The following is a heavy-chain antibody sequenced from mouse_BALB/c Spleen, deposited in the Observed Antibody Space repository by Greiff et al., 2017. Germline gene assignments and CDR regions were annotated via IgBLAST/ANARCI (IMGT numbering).Heavy chain of an antibody. D-gene: IGHD2-4*01. V-gene: IGHV5-12-1*01. CDR3: ARHRGLR. CDR1: GFAFSSYD. CDR2: ISSGGGST. J-gene: IGHJ3*02. Sequence: EVKLMESGGGLVKPGGSLKLSCAASGFAFSSYDMSWVRQTPEKRLEWVAYISSGGGSTYYPDTVKGRFTISRDNAKNTLYLQMSSLKSEDTAMYYCARHRGLRWGQGTLVTVSA.